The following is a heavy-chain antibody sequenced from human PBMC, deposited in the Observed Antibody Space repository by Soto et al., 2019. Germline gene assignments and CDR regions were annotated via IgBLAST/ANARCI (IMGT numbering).Heavy chain of an antibody. CDR2: IHWDSGRI. Sequence: EAQLVESGGGLVQPGRSLRLTCVYSGFIVRDYAMHWIRQIPGKGLEWVSGIHWDSGRIGYADSVKGRFTISRDNAKNSLFLQMNSLRPEDTAFYHCIKDMSRGGLDYWGPGALVTVSS. D-gene: IGHD2-15*01. CDR1: GFIVRDYA. V-gene: IGHV3-9*01. CDR3: IKDMSRGGLDY. J-gene: IGHJ4*02.